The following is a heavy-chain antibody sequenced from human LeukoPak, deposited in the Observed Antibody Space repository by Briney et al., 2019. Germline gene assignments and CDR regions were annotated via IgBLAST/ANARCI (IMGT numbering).Heavy chain of an antibody. CDR2: VDPEDGET. CDR1: GYTFTDYY. Sequence: GASVKVSCKVSGYTFTDYYMHWVQQAPGKGLEWMGLVDPEDGETIYAEKFQGRVTITADTSTDTAYMELSSLRSEDTDVYYCATGLGDFWNFDYWGQGTLVTVSS. J-gene: IGHJ4*02. D-gene: IGHD4-17*01. V-gene: IGHV1-69-2*01. CDR3: ATGLGDFWNFDY.